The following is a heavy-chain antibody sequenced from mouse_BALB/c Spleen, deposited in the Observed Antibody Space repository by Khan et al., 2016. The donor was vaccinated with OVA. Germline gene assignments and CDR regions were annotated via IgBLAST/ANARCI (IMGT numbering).Heavy chain of an antibody. CDR3: TRSVYYAYAYAMDY. CDR2: ISFSGTT. J-gene: IGHJ4*01. CDR1: GYSITSDFA. V-gene: IGHV3-2*02. Sequence: EVQLQESGPGLVKPSQSLSLTCTVTGYSITSDFAWNWVRQFPGNKLEWMGYISFSGTTSYDPSLKSRLSITRDTSKNQFFLQLSSVNTEDTATYYSTRSVYYAYAYAMDYWGQGTSVTVSS. D-gene: IGHD2-2*01.